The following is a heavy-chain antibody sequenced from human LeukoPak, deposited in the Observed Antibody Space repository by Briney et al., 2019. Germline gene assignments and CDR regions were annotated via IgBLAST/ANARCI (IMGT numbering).Heavy chain of an antibody. J-gene: IGHJ5*02. CDR2: IIPIFGTA. V-gene: IGHV1-69*06. Sequence: SVKVSCKASGGTFSSYAISWVRQAPGQGLEWMGGIIPIFGTANYAQKFQGSVTITADKSTSTAYMELSSLRSEDTAVYYCASVIREKLESLGLLGFNWFDPWGQGTLVTVSS. D-gene: IGHD1-1*01. CDR1: GGTFSSYA. CDR3: ASVIREKLESLGLLGFNWFDP.